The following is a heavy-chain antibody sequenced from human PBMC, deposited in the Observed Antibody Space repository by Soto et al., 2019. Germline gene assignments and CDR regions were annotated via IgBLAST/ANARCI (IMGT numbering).Heavy chain of an antibody. CDR1: GGSISSYY. Sequence: PSETLSLTCTVSGGSISSYYWSWIRQPPGKGLEWIGYIYYSGSTNYNPSLKSRVTISVDTSKNQFSLKLSSVTAADTAVYYCAKDSVAYGMDVWGQGTTVTVSS. V-gene: IGHV4-59*01. J-gene: IGHJ6*02. CDR3: AKDSVAYGMDV. CDR2: IYYSGST. D-gene: IGHD2-15*01.